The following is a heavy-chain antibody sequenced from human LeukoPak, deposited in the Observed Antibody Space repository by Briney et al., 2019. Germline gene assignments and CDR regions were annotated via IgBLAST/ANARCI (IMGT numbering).Heavy chain of an antibody. CDR3: ARLPTGSSLHY. Sequence: PGGSLRLSCAASGLTFSSYWMHWVRQAPGKGVVWVSSINSDGSNTMYADSVKGRFTMSRDNAKDTLYLQMNSLRAEDTAVYYCARLPTGSSLHYWGQGTLVTVSS. D-gene: IGHD6-6*01. J-gene: IGHJ4*02. CDR2: INSDGSNT. V-gene: IGHV3-74*03. CDR1: GLTFSSYW.